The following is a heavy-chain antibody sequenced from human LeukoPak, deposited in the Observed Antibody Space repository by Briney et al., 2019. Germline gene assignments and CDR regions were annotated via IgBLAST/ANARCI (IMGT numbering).Heavy chain of an antibody. D-gene: IGHD2-2*01. CDR1: GFTFRSYA. CDR3: ATRNGVVPVEDY. CDR2: ISASASST. Sequence: GGSLRLSCAASGFTFRSYAMSWVRQAPGKALEWVSAISASASSTYYAASVKGQFIISRDNSKNTLYLQMNSLRAEDTAVYYCATRNGVVPVEDYWGQGTLVTVSS. V-gene: IGHV3-23*01. J-gene: IGHJ4*02.